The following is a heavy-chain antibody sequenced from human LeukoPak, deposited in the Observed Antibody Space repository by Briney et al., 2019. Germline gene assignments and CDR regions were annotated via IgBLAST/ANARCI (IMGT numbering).Heavy chain of an antibody. CDR3: ARQLTTVTLGWFDP. Sequence: SATLSLTCAVSGYSISSGYYWGWIRQPPGKGLEWIGSIYHSGSTYYNPSLKSRVTISVDTSKNQFSLKLSSVTAADTAVYYCARQLTTVTLGWFDPWGQGTLLTVSS. D-gene: IGHD4-17*01. CDR2: IYHSGST. V-gene: IGHV4-38-2*01. J-gene: IGHJ5*02. CDR1: GYSISSGYY.